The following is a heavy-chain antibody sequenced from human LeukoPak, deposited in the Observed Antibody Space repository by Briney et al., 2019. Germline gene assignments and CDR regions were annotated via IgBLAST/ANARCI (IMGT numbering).Heavy chain of an antibody. Sequence: PGGSLRLSCAASGFTFSSYWMHWVRQAPGKGLVWVSRINSDGSSTSYADSVKGRFTVSRDNAKSTVYLQMNSLTAEDTAVYYCARDGGADTPYDYWGQGTLVTVSS. CDR1: GFTFSSYW. CDR2: INSDGSST. V-gene: IGHV3-74*01. CDR3: ARDGGADTPYDY. J-gene: IGHJ4*02. D-gene: IGHD2-15*01.